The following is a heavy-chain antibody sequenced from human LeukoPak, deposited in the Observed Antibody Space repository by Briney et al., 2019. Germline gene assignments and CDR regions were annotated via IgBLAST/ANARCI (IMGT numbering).Heavy chain of an antibody. V-gene: IGHV3-23*01. CDR1: GFTFSSYD. CDR2: ISGSGGST. CDR3: AKSGDFWSGYFNGRTNWFDP. J-gene: IGHJ5*02. D-gene: IGHD3-3*01. Sequence: GGSLRLSCVASGFTFSSYDMSWVRQAPGKGLEWVSAISGSGGSTYYADSVKGRFTISRDNSKNTLYLQMNSLRAEDTAVYYCAKSGDFWSGYFNGRTNWFDPWGQGTLVTVSS.